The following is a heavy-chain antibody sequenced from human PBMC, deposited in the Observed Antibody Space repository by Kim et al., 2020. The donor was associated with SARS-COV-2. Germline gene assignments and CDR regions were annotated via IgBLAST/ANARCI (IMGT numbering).Heavy chain of an antibody. CDR2: IPGSSSTI. D-gene: IGHD2-2*01. V-gene: IGHV3-48*02. J-gene: IGHJ6*02. Sequence: GGSLRLSCAASGFTFSSYSMNWVRQAPGKGLEWVSYIPGSSSTIYYADSVKGRFTISRDNAKNSLYLQMNSLRDEDTAVYYCAREGDIVVVPAAMILVGGMDVWGQGTTVTVSS. CDR3: AREGDIVVVPAAMILVGGMDV. CDR1: GFTFSSYS.